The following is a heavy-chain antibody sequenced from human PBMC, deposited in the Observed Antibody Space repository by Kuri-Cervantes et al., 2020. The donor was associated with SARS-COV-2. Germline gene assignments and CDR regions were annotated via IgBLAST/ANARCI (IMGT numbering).Heavy chain of an antibody. J-gene: IGHJ4*02. V-gene: IGHV1-8*02. D-gene: IGHD2-21*01. CDR2: VKTNSGNT. CDR3: YCAPKEGFDS. Sequence: ASVKVSCKASGYTFTSYGISWVRQAPGQGLEWMGMVKTNSGNTLYAQIFQGRVTVTRDTSTSTVYMELSSLTSEDTAIYYCYCAPKEGFDSWGQGTLVTVSS. CDR1: GYTFTSYG.